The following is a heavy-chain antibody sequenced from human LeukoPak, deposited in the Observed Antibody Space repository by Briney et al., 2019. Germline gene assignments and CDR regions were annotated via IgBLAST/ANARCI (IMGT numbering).Heavy chain of an antibody. D-gene: IGHD3-10*01. V-gene: IGHV4-34*12. CDR2: IFYSGST. Sequence: IPSETLSLTCAVYGGSFSGYYWSWIRQPPGKGLEWIGNIFYSGSTYYSPSLKSRVTISLDTSRNQFSLKLTSVTAADTAVYYCAKSNGYGLVDIWGQGTMVTVSS. CDR3: AKSNGYGLVDI. CDR1: GGSFSGYY. J-gene: IGHJ3*02.